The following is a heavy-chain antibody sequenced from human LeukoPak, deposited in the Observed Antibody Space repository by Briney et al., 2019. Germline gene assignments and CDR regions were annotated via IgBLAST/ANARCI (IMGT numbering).Heavy chain of an antibody. CDR3: VKDQTVVVTALLSY. D-gene: IGHD2-21*02. J-gene: IGHJ4*02. CDR1: GFTFSSYA. V-gene: IGHV3-64D*09. CDR2: IIGNGGST. Sequence: AGGSLRLSCSASGFTFSSYAMHWVRQAPGKGLEYVSAIIGNGGSTYYVDSVKGRFTISRDNSKNTLYLQMSSLRAEDTAVYYCVKDQTVVVTALLSYWGQGTLVAVSS.